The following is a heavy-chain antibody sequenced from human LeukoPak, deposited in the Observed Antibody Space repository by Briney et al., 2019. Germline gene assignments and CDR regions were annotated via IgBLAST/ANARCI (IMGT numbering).Heavy chain of an antibody. V-gene: IGHV3-21*01. CDR2: ISSSSSYI. D-gene: IGHD3-22*01. Sequence: GGSLRLSCAASEFSFSSYSMNWVRQAPGKGLEWVSSISSSSSYINYAVSVKGRFTISRDNAKNSLYLQMNSLRAEDTAVYYCARDQSYGYYYDSSRYLLDYWGQGTLVTVSS. J-gene: IGHJ4*02. CDR3: ARDQSYGYYYDSSRYLLDY. CDR1: EFSFSSYS.